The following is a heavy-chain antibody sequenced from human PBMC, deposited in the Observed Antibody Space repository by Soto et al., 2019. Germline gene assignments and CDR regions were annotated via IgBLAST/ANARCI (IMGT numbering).Heavy chain of an antibody. V-gene: IGHV3-53*01. CDR1: GFTVSSNY. CDR3: ATISGLYYYDSSFDY. J-gene: IGHJ4*02. D-gene: IGHD3-22*01. CDR2: IFIGGST. Sequence: GGSLRLSCAASGFTVSSNYMSWVRQAPGKGLEWVSVIFIGGSTYYADSVKGRFTISRDNSKNTLYLQMNSLRAEDTAMYYCATISGLYYYDSSFDYWGQGTLVTVSS.